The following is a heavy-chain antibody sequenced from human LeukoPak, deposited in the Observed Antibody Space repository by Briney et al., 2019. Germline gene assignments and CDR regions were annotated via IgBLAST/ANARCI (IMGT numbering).Heavy chain of an antibody. Sequence: ASVKVSCKASGYTFTGYYIHWVRQAPGQGLEWMGWINPNSGGTNYAQKFQGRVTMTRDTSISTAYMELSRLRSDDTAVYYCARHGARYDILTGYGFDYWGQGTLVTVSS. CDR1: GYTFTGYY. V-gene: IGHV1-2*02. J-gene: IGHJ4*02. D-gene: IGHD3-9*01. CDR3: ARHGARYDILTGYGFDY. CDR2: INPNSGGT.